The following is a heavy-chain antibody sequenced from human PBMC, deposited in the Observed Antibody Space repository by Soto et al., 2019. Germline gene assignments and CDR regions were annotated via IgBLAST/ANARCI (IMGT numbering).Heavy chain of an antibody. Sequence: PGGSLRLSCAASGFTFSSYGMHWVRQAPGKGLEWVAVISYDGSNKYYADSVKGRFTISRDNSKNTLYLQMNSLRAEDTAVYYCAKAAPSCSGGSCFFDYWGQGTLVTVSS. CDR1: GFTFSSYG. J-gene: IGHJ4*02. D-gene: IGHD2-15*01. CDR2: ISYDGSNK. V-gene: IGHV3-30*18. CDR3: AKAAPSCSGGSCFFDY.